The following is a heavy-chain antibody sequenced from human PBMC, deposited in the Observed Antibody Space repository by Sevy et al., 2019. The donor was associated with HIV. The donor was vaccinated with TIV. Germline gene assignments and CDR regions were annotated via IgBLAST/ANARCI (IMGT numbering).Heavy chain of an antibody. CDR1: GFTFSTYA. CDR3: ARKYHDTSGYPRYSMDV. Sequence: GGSLRLSCAASGFTFSTYAMYWVRQAPGKGLEYVSAISGGGGNTYYGTSVKGRFTVSRDNATNTLYLQMGSLRAEDMAVYFCARKYHDTSGYPRYSMDVWGQGTTVTVSS. V-gene: IGHV3-64*01. CDR2: ISGGGGNT. D-gene: IGHD3-22*01. J-gene: IGHJ6*02.